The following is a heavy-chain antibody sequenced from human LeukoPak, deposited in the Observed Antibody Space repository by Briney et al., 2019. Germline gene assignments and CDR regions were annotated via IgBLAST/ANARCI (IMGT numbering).Heavy chain of an antibody. CDR1: GFTSSRDG. D-gene: IGHD3-22*01. Sequence: PGGSLRLSCAASGFTSSRDGMHWVRQAPGKGLEWVAVIWYDGSNKYYADSVKGRFTISRDNSKNTLYLQMNSLGAEDTAVYYCARDLNYDSSCLNDYWGQGTLVTVSS. CDR3: ARDLNYDSSCLNDY. V-gene: IGHV3-30*19. J-gene: IGHJ4*02. CDR2: IWYDGSNK.